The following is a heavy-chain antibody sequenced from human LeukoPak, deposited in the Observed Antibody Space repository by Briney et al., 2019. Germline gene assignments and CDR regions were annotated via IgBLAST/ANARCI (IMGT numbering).Heavy chain of an antibody. V-gene: IGHV3-30*04. J-gene: IGHJ4*02. CDR1: GFTFSSYA. CDR2: ISYDGSNK. Sequence: GGSLRLSCAASGFTFSSYAMHWVRQAPGKGLEWVAVISYDGSNKYYADSVKGRFTISRDNSKNTLYLQMNSLRAEDTAVYYCARDCGDCSGGSCYRTARPTGNLSGWGRGRPKNDYWGQGTLVTVSS. D-gene: IGHD2-15*01. CDR3: ARDCGDCSGGSCYRTARPTGNLSGWGRGRPKNDY.